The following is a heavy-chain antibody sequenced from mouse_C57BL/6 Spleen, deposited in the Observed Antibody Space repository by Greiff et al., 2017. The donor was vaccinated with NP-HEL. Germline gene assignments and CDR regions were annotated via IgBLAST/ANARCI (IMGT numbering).Heavy chain of an antibody. V-gene: IGHV1-82*01. Sequence: QVQLQQSGPELVKPGASVKISCKASGYAFSSSWMNWVKQRPGKGLEWIGRIYPGDGDTNYNGKFTGQATLTADKSSSTAYMQLSSLTSEDSAVYFCARSNYGSSHWYFDVWGTGTTVTVSS. CDR2: IYPGDGDT. D-gene: IGHD1-1*01. J-gene: IGHJ1*03. CDR1: GYAFSSSW. CDR3: ARSNYGSSHWYFDV.